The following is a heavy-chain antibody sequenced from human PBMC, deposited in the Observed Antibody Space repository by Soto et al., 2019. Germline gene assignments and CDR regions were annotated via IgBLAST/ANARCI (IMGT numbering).Heavy chain of an antibody. CDR3: GRDSPFPVDTAMVSDY. V-gene: IGHV1-18*01. CDR1: GYTFTSYG. D-gene: IGHD5-18*01. J-gene: IGHJ4*02. CDR2: ISAYNGNT. Sequence: ASVKVSCKASGYTFTSYGISWVRQAPGQGLEWMGWISAYNGNTNYAQKIQGRVTMTTDTSMSTAYMELRSLRSDDTAVYYCGRDSPFPVDTAMVSDYWGQGTLVTVSS.